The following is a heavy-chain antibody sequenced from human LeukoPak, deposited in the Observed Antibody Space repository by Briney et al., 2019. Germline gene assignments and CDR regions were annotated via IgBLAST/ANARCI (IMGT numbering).Heavy chain of an antibody. CDR3: ARDRYCIGGICYSGRFDP. J-gene: IGHJ5*02. D-gene: IGHD2-15*01. CDR2: MYYSGST. CDR1: GGSMNDYY. Sequence: SETLTLTCTVSGGSMNDYYWSWIRQPPGKGLEWTVYMYYSGSTNYNPSLKSRVSISIDTSKNQFSLKLSSVTAADTAVYYCARDRYCIGGICYSGRFDPWGRGTLVTVSS. V-gene: IGHV4-59*01.